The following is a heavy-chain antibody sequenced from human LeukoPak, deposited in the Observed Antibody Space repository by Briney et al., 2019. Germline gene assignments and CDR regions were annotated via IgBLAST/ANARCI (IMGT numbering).Heavy chain of an antibody. J-gene: IGHJ3*02. CDR2: IYYSGST. V-gene: IGHV4-59*12. CDR1: GGSISSYY. Sequence: SETLSLTCTVSGGSISSYYWSWIRQPPGKGLEWIGYIYYSGSTNYNPSLKSRVTISVDTSKNQFSLKLSSVTAADTAVYYCARAFRYYDILTGPSAFDIWGQGTMVTVSS. CDR3: ARAFRYYDILTGPSAFDI. D-gene: IGHD3-9*01.